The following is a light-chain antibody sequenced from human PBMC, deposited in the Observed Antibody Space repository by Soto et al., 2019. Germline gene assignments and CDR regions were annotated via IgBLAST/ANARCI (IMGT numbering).Light chain of an antibody. CDR1: QSVSSY. V-gene: IGKV3-11*01. CDR3: QQRSNWIT. CDR2: DAS. J-gene: IGKJ5*01. Sequence: EVRLTLSPAAVSLSTGERATLSCRASQSVSSYLAWYQQKPGQAPRLLIYDASNRATGIPARFSGSGSGTDFTLTISSLEPEDFAVYYCQQRSNWITFGQGTLLENK.